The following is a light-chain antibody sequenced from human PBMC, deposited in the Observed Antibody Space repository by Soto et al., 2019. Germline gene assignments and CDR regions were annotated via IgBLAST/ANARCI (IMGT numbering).Light chain of an antibody. CDR3: QQYGTSPIA. Sequence: NVRTRSSRTLSLSPEERATLSCRASQNVGGRFLAWYQQKPGQAPRLLINVASTRATGIPDRFSGSGSGTDFTLTISRLEPEDFAVYYCQQYGTSPIAFGQGTRLEIK. J-gene: IGKJ5*01. V-gene: IGKV3-20*01. CDR2: VAS. CDR1: QNVGGRF.